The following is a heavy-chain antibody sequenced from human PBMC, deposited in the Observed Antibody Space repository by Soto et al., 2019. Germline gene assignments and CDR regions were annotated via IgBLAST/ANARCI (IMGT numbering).Heavy chain of an antibody. CDR3: ARDPSDSAAFDI. CDR1: EFTFINYG. V-gene: IGHV3-33*01. CDR2: IWYDGSNK. Sequence: RLSSPAAEFTFINYGVHWNRQAPGKGLEWVAVIWYDGSNKYYADSVKGRFTISRDNSKNTLYLQMNSLRAEDTAVYYCARDPSDSAAFDIWGQGTMVT. D-gene: IGHD3-22*01. J-gene: IGHJ3*02.